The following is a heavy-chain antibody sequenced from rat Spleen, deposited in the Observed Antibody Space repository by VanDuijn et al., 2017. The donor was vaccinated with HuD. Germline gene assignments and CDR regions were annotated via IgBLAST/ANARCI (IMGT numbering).Heavy chain of an antibody. Sequence: QVQLKESGPGLVQPSQTLSLTCTVSGFSLTSNGVSWVRQPPGKGLEWIAAISSGGSTYYNSALKSRLSISRDTSKSQVFLKMNSLQTEDTAIYFCTREGTMGITGVMDAWGQGASVTVSS. V-gene: IGHV2S12*01. CDR1: GFSLTSNG. CDR2: ISSGGST. D-gene: IGHD1-9*01. J-gene: IGHJ4*01. CDR3: TREGTMGITGVMDA.